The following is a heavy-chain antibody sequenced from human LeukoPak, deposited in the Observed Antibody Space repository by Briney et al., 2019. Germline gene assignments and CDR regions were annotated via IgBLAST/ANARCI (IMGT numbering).Heavy chain of an antibody. CDR2: ISSSSSYI. CDR3: ARGGYSGYDWGIDY. Sequence: NPGGSLRLSCAASGFTFSSYSMNWVRQAPGKGLEWVSSISSSSSYIYYADSVKGRFTISRDNAKNSLYLQMNSLRAEDTAVYYCARGGYSGYDWGIDYWGQGTLVTVSS. CDR1: GFTFSSYS. D-gene: IGHD5-12*01. V-gene: IGHV3-21*01. J-gene: IGHJ4*02.